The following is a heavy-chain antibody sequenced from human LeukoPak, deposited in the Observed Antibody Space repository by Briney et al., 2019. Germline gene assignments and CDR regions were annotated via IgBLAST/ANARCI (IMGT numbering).Heavy chain of an antibody. D-gene: IGHD3-16*01. CDR1: GGSFSGYY. CDR3: ARHAIWGNIGIDY. Sequence: PSETLSLTCAVYGGSFSGYYWSWIRQPPGKGLEWIGEINHSGSTNYNPSLKSRVTISVDTSKNQFSLKLSSVTAADTAVYYCARHAIWGNIGIDYWGQGTLVTVSS. CDR2: INHSGST. V-gene: IGHV4-34*01. J-gene: IGHJ4*02.